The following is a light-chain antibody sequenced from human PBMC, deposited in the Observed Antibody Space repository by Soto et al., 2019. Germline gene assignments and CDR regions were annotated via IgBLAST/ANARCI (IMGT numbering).Light chain of an antibody. V-gene: IGKV3-11*01. J-gene: IGKJ1*01. CDR1: QSVSSY. CDR2: DAS. Sequence: EIVLTQSPATLSLSPVERATLSCRASQSVSSYLAWYQQKPGQAPRLLIYDASNRATGIPARFSGSGSGTDFTLTISSLEPEDFTVYYCQQRSNWPPWTFGQGTKVEI. CDR3: QQRSNWPPWT.